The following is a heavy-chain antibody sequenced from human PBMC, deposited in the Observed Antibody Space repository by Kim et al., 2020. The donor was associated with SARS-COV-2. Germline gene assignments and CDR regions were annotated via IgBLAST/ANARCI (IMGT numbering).Heavy chain of an antibody. Sequence: ASVKVSCKASGYTFTMNAISWVRQAPGQGLEWMGWINTDTGNPTYAQAFTRRFVFSVDTSVTTAYLQISSLEPEDTALYYCTRVIWGTYRYTYYWVQGTL. CDR1: GYTFTMNA. D-gene: IGHD3-16*02. V-gene: IGHV7-4-1*02. CDR2: INTDTGNP. J-gene: IGHJ4*02. CDR3: TRVIWGTYRYTYY.